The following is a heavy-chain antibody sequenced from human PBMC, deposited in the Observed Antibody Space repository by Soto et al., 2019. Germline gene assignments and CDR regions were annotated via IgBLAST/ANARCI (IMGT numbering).Heavy chain of an antibody. D-gene: IGHD6-19*01. Sequence: TGGSLRLSCAASGFTFSSYGMHWVRQVPGKGLEWVAVISYDGSNKYYADSVKGRFTISRDNSKNTLYLQMSSLRAEDTAVYYCVKDGSSGWPYFYDMDVWGQGTTVTVSS. CDR3: VKDGSSGWPYFYDMDV. J-gene: IGHJ6*02. V-gene: IGHV3-30*18. CDR1: GFTFSSYG. CDR2: ISYDGSNK.